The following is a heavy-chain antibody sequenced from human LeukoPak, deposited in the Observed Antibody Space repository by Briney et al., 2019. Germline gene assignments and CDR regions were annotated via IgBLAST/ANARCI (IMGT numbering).Heavy chain of an antibody. CDR2: IKQDGSEK. V-gene: IGHV3-7*01. J-gene: IGHJ3*02. CDR3: ARVYSSSWYPDAFDI. Sequence: PGGSLRLSCAASGFTFSSCWMSWVRQAPGKGLEWVANIKQDGSEKYYVDAVKGRFTISRDNAKNSLYLQMNSLRAEDTAVYYCARVYSSSWYPDAFDIWGQGTMVTVSS. CDR1: GFTFSSCW. D-gene: IGHD6-13*01.